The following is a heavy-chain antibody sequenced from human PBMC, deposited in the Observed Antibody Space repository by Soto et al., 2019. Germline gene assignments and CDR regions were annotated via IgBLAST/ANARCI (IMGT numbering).Heavy chain of an antibody. D-gene: IGHD3-10*01. CDR1: GFAFSDYE. J-gene: IGHJ6*02. Sequence: SLRLSCAASGFAFSDYEMNWVRQAPGKGLEWISYISSTASTIHYADSVKGRFTISRDNAKNSVYLQMNSLRAEDSAVYYCARAAGIMTRGFHGMDVWGQGTTVTVSS. CDR3: ARAAGIMTRGFHGMDV. V-gene: IGHV3-48*03. CDR2: ISSTASTI.